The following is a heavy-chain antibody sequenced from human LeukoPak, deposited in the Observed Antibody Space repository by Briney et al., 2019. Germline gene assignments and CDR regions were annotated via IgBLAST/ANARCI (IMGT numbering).Heavy chain of an antibody. V-gene: IGHV3-7*04. CDR2: IKTDGSQI. D-gene: IGHD3-10*01. CDR1: GFTFSSYW. CDR3: ARADYYGLGSYSPDY. Sequence: GGSLRLSCVASGFTFSSYWMTWVRQAPGKGLEWVANIKTDGSQIYYVDSVKGRFTISRDNAKNSLYLQMNSLRGEDTAVYYCARADYYGLGSYSPDYWGQGTRVTVSS. J-gene: IGHJ4*02.